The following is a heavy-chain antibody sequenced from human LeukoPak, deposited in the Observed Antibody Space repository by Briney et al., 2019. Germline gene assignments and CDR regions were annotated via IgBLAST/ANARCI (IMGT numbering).Heavy chain of an antibody. D-gene: IGHD3-10*01. CDR3: ARVMVRGVIIRDYYYYYMDV. Sequence: GGSLRLSCAASGFTFSSYSMNWVRQAPGKGLEWVSYISSSSSSTIYYADSVKGRFTISRDNSKNTLYLQMNSLRAEDTAVYYCARVMVRGVIIRDYYYYYMDVWGKGTTVTVSS. CDR1: GFTFSSYS. V-gene: IGHV3-48*01. CDR2: ISSSSSSTI. J-gene: IGHJ6*03.